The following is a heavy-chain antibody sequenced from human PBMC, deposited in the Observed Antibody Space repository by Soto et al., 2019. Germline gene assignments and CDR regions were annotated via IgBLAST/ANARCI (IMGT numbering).Heavy chain of an antibody. CDR3: ARAGYSSSWYVI. CDR2: ISYDGSNK. D-gene: IGHD6-13*01. Sequence: PGGSLRLSCAASGFTFSSYAMHWVRQAPGKGLEWVAVISYDGSNKYYADSVKGRFTISRDNSKNTLYLQMNSLRAEDTAVYYCARAGYSSSWYVIWGQGTLVTVSS. V-gene: IGHV3-30-3*01. CDR1: GFTFSSYA. J-gene: IGHJ4*02.